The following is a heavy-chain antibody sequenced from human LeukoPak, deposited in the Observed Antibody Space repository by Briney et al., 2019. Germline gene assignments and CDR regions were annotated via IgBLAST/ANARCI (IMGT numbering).Heavy chain of an antibody. Sequence: SETLSLTCAVYGGSFSGYYWSWIRQPPGKGLEWIGEINHSGSTNYNPSLKSRVTISVDTSKNQFSLKLSPVTAADTAVYYCARGLDYSISGFDPWGQGTLVTVSS. V-gene: IGHV4-34*01. D-gene: IGHD4-11*01. CDR2: INHSGST. J-gene: IGHJ5*02. CDR3: ARGLDYSISGFDP. CDR1: GGSFSGYY.